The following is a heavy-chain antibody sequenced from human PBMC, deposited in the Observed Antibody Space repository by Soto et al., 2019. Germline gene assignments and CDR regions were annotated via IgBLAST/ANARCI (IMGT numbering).Heavy chain of an antibody. CDR2: ISSSSSYI. CDR1: GFTFRSNS. D-gene: IGHD1-26*01. Sequence: PGGSLRLSCAASGFTFRSNSMNWVRQAPGKGLEWVSSISSSSSYIYYADSVKGRFTISRDNAKNSLYLQMNSLRAEDTDVYYCARDDIWELPSHGAFDIWGQGTMVTVSS. V-gene: IGHV3-21*01. CDR3: ARDDIWELPSHGAFDI. J-gene: IGHJ3*02.